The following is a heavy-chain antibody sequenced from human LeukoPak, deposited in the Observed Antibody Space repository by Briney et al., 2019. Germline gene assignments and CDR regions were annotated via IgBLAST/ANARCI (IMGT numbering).Heavy chain of an antibody. D-gene: IGHD6-19*01. CDR1: GYSFSSYW. Sequence: GESLKISCKASGYSFSSYWISWIRQVPGKGLEWMGRIDPRDSSTNYSPSFQGHVTISTDKSISAAFLQWSSMRASDTATYYCATGSSGWSYWGQGALVTVSS. CDR3: ATGSSGWSY. CDR2: IDPRDSST. V-gene: IGHV5-10-1*01. J-gene: IGHJ4*02.